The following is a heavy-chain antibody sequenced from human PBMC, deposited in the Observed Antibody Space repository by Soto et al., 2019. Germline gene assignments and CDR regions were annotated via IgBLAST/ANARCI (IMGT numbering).Heavy chain of an antibody. V-gene: IGHV6-1*01. D-gene: IGHD1-26*01. Sequence: TLSLTCAIAGDSVSSNSAGWSWVRQSPSRGLEWLGRTYYRSKWYYEYAVSVRGRITINPDTSKNQYSLQLNSVTPEDTAVYFCARGEQYSGRIFDYWGQGTLVTVSS. CDR2: TYYRSKWYY. CDR3: ARGEQYSGRIFDY. J-gene: IGHJ4*01. CDR1: GDSVSSNSAG.